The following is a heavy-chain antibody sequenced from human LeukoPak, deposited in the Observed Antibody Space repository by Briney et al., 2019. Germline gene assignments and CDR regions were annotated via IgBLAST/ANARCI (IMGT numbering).Heavy chain of an antibody. D-gene: IGHD3-9*01. CDR3: GKDQRYFDWLLSSYFDY. V-gene: IGHV3-66*02. J-gene: IGHJ4*02. CDR1: GFTVSSNY. CDR2: IYSGGST. Sequence: GGSLRLSCAASGFTVSSNYMSWVRQAPGKGLEWGSVIYSGGSTYYAATVKGRFTISRDNSKNTLYLQMNSLRPEDTAVYYCGKDQRYFDWLLSSYFDYWGQGTLVTVSS.